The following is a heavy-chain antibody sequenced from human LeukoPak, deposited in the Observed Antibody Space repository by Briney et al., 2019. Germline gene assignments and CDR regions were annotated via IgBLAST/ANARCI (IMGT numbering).Heavy chain of an antibody. Sequence: GASVKVSCKASGGTFSSYAISWVRQAPGQGLEWMGGIIAIFGTANYAQKFQGRVTMTEDTSTDTAYMELSSLRSEDTAVYYCATSYYYDGSDYYRTDYWGQGTLVTVSS. V-gene: IGHV1-69*06. CDR3: ATSYYYDGSDYYRTDY. CDR2: IIAIFGTA. CDR1: GGTFSSYA. D-gene: IGHD3-22*01. J-gene: IGHJ4*02.